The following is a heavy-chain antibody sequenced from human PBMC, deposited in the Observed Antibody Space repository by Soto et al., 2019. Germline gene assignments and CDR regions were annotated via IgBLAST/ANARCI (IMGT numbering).Heavy chain of an antibody. CDR2: ISYDGSNK. J-gene: IGHJ6*02. Sequence: GGSLRLSCAASGFTFSSYAMHWVRQAPGKGLEWVAVISYDGSNKYYADSVKGRFTISRDNSKNTLYLQMNSLRAEDTAVYYCARGGTTGTTYYYYYYYGMDVWGQGTTVTVSS. V-gene: IGHV3-30-3*01. CDR3: ARGGTTGTTYYYYYYYGMDV. D-gene: IGHD1-1*01. CDR1: GFTFSSYA.